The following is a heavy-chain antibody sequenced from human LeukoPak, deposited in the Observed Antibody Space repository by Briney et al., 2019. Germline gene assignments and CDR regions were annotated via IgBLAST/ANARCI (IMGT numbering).Heavy chain of an antibody. CDR1: GFSSSRFG. D-gene: IGHD3-10*01. Sequence: RGSLRLSCAPSGFSSSRFGMYWVRPAPGEGLGWVADISYVGSNTYYAGSVKGRFTISRDNSKNTLYLQMNSLRAEDTAVYYCAKDPRHSSGTYSYFYFFYYMDVWGKGTTVTISS. J-gene: IGHJ6*03. CDR3: AKDPRHSSGTYSYFYFFYYMDV. CDR2: ISYVGSNT. V-gene: IGHV3-30*18.